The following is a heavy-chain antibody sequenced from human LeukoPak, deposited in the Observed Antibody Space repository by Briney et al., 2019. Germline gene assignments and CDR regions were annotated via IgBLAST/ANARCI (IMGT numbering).Heavy chain of an antibody. V-gene: IGHV3-23*01. Sequence: GRSLRLSCAASGFTFSSYAMSWVRQAPGKGLEWVSAISGSGGSTYYADSVKGRFTISRDNSKNTLYLQMNSLRAEDTAVYYCAKGGGQQLVRYYFDYWGQGTLVTVSS. CDR3: AKGGGQQLVRYYFDY. CDR1: GFTFSSYA. CDR2: ISGSGGST. D-gene: IGHD6-13*01. J-gene: IGHJ4*02.